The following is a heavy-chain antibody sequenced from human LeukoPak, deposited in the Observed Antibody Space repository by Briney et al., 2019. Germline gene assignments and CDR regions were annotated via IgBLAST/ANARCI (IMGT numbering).Heavy chain of an antibody. J-gene: IGHJ4*02. D-gene: IGHD3-9*01. Sequence: PSETLSLTCTVSGGSISSYYWSWIRQPPGKGLEWIGYIYYSGSTNYKPSLKSRDTISVDTSKHQFSLNLSSVTDADTAVYCCARVLRYFDRLFDYWGQGTLVTVSS. V-gene: IGHV4-59*01. CDR1: GGSISSYY. CDR3: ARVLRYFDRLFDY. CDR2: IYYSGST.